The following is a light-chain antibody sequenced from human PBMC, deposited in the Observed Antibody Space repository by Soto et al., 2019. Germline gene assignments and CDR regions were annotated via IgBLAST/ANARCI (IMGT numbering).Light chain of an antibody. CDR1: RSDIGTYNF. CDR2: DVS. Sequence: QSALTQPASVSGSPGQSITISCAGTRSDIGTYNFVSWYQQHPGKAPKLIIYDVSDRPSGISNRFSGSKSGNTASLTISGLHDDDEADYYCTSFSSTSTPRVFGGGTKLTVL. J-gene: IGLJ3*02. CDR3: TSFSSTSTPRV. V-gene: IGLV2-14*03.